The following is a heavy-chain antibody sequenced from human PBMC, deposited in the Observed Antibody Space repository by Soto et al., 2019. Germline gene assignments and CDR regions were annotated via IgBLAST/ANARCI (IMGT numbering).Heavy chain of an antibody. V-gene: IGHV4-30-2*01. CDR3: AREDRYGDYVY. Sequence: SETLSLTCAVSGGSISSGGYSWSWIRQPPGKGLEWIGYIYHSGSTYYNPSLKSRVTISVDGSKNQFSLKLSSVTAADTAVYYCAREDRYGDYVYWGQGTLVTVSS. CDR2: IYHSGST. CDR1: GGSISSGGYS. D-gene: IGHD4-17*01. J-gene: IGHJ4*02.